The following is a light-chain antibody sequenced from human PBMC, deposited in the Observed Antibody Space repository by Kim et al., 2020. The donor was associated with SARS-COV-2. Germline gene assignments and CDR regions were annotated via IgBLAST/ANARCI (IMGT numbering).Light chain of an antibody. J-gene: IGLJ3*02. CDR1: NFNIVTNT. CDR3: ASWDDRLSGQV. V-gene: IGLV1-44*01. CDR2: SND. Sequence: QRVTISCSGGNFNIVTNTVHWYQQLPGTAPKLVIYSNDQRPSGVPDRFSASKSGTSASLAISGLQSEDEALYFCASWDDRLSGQVFGGGTQLTVL.